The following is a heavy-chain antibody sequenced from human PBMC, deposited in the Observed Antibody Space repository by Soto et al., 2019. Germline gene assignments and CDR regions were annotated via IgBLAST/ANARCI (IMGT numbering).Heavy chain of an antibody. D-gene: IGHD4-17*01. J-gene: IGHJ4*02. Sequence: QVQLQESGPGLLKPSETLSLTCSVSGGSVSDKTYYWSWIRQPPGKRLEWIGYVYYSGTTNYNPSLNSRVTISVDLSNNRFSLRLSSVTTADTALYYCARTTAVPNTLRSRYFFDYWGQGTLVTVSS. CDR1: GGSVSDKTYY. V-gene: IGHV4-61*01. CDR3: ARTTAVPNTLRSRYFFDY. CDR2: VYYSGTT.